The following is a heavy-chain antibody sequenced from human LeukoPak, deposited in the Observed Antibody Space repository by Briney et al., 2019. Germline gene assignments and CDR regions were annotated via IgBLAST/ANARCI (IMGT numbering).Heavy chain of an antibody. CDR1: GYTFTSYA. CDR2: INAGNGNT. V-gene: IGHV1-3*01. J-gene: IGHJ6*04. Sequence: GASVKVSCKASGYTFTSYAMHWVHQAPGQRLEWMGWINAGNGNTKYSQKFQGRVTITRDTSVSTAYMELSSLRSEDTAVYYCASGYYYGSGSYAGMDVWGKGTTVTVSS. D-gene: IGHD3-10*01. CDR3: ASGYYYGSGSYAGMDV.